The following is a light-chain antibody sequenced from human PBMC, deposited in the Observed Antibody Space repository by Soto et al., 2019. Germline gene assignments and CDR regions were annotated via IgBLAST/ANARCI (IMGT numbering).Light chain of an antibody. Sequence: DIQMTQSPPSLSASVGDRVTITCRASQGIGNSLAWYQQKPGTVPKLLIYSASTLQSGVPSRFSGSGSGTDFTLTINSLQPEDVAAYYCQKYNTVPATFGQGTRLEIK. J-gene: IGKJ5*01. V-gene: IGKV1-27*01. CDR2: SAS. CDR3: QKYNTVPAT. CDR1: QGIGNS.